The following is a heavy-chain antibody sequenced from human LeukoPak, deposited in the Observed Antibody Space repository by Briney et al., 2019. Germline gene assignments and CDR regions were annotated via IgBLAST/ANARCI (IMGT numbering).Heavy chain of an antibody. Sequence: SETLSLTCTVSGGSIPISTYYWSWIRQPPGKGLEWIGEINHSGSTNYNPSLKSRVTISVDTSKNQFSLKLSSVTAADTAVYYCARGRVVDSWWLRFLFDYWGQGTLVTVSS. J-gene: IGHJ4*02. D-gene: IGHD5-12*01. V-gene: IGHV4-39*07. CDR1: GGSIPISTYY. CDR3: ARGRVVDSWWLRFLFDY. CDR2: INHSGST.